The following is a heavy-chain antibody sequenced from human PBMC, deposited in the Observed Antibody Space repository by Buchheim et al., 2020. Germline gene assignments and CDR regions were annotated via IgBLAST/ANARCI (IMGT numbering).Heavy chain of an antibody. V-gene: IGHV3-74*01. CDR1: GFTFSSYW. CDR3: TTDRDVVVPAAISYYYGMDV. J-gene: IGHJ6*02. D-gene: IGHD2-2*02. Sequence: EVQLVESGGGLVQPGGSLRLSCAASGFTFSSYWMHWVRQAPGKGLVWVSRINSDGSSTSYADSVKGRFTISRDNAKNTLYLQMNSLKTEDTAVYYCTTDRDVVVPAAISYYYGMDVWGQGTT. CDR2: INSDGSST.